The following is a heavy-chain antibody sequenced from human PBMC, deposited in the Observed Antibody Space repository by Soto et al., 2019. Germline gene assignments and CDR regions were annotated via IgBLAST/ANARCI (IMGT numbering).Heavy chain of an antibody. D-gene: IGHD2-15*01. V-gene: IGHV3-73*01. CDR1: GFTFSGSA. Sequence: GGSLRLSCAASGFTFSGSAMHWVRQASGKGLEWVGRIRSKANSYATAYAASVKGRFTISRDDSKNTAYLQMNSLKTEDTAVYYCTTHYCSGGSCPPSYYYYYMDVWGKGTTVTVSS. CDR3: TTHYCSGGSCPPSYYYYYMDV. J-gene: IGHJ6*03. CDR2: IRSKANSYAT.